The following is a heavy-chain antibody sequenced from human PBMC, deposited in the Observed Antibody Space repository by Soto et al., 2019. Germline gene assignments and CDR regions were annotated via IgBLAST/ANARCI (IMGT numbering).Heavy chain of an antibody. CDR3: ARGIWFGELLNAEYFQY. J-gene: IGHJ1*01. D-gene: IGHD3-10*01. CDR2: ISSSSSYI. Sequence: SLRLSCAASGFTFSSYSMNWVRQAPGKGLEWVSSISSSSSYIYYADSVKGRFTISRDNAKNSLYLQMNSLRAEDTAVYYCARGIWFGELLNAEYFQYWGQGILVTVSS. V-gene: IGHV3-21*01. CDR1: GFTFSSYS.